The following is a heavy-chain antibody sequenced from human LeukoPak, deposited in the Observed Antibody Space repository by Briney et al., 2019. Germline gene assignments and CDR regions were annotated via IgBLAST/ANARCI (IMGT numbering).Heavy chain of an antibody. CDR2: ISASGGTT. D-gene: IGHD3-10*01. J-gene: IGHJ4*02. V-gene: IGHV3-23*01. CDR1: GFMFSNYV. CDR3: AKGGRGSYYSDS. Sequence: GGSLRLSCAAAGFMFSNYVMYWVRQAPGKGLEWVSVISASGGTTDYADSVKGRFTISRDNSKNTLYLQMNSLRAEDTAVYYCAKGGRGSYYSDSWGQGTLVTVSS.